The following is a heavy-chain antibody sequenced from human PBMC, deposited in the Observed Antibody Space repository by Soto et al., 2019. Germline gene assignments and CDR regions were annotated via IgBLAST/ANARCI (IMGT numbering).Heavy chain of an antibody. V-gene: IGHV3-49*03. CDR1: GFTFGDYA. CDR3: TRGGFVLLWFGELSPRFDY. Sequence: GGSLRLSCTASGFTFGDYAMSWFRQAPGKGLEWVGFIRSKAYGGTTEYAASVKGRFTISRDDSKSIAYLQMNSLKTEDTAVYYCTRGGFVLLWFGELSPRFDYWGQGTLVTVSS. CDR2: IRSKAYGGTT. J-gene: IGHJ4*02. D-gene: IGHD3-10*01.